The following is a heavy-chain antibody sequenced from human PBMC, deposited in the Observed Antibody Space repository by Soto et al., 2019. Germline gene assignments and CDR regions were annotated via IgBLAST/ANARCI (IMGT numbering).Heavy chain of an antibody. D-gene: IGHD1-20*01. CDR2: IYYSGST. V-gene: IGHV4-30-4*01. Sequence: SETLSLTCTVSGGSISSGDYYWSWIRQPPGKGLEWIGYIYYSGSTYYNPSLKSRVTISVDTSKNQFSLKLSSVTAADTAVYYCARPLTGTSPYYYYYMDVWGKGTTVTVSS. CDR3: ARPLTGTSPYYYYYMDV. CDR1: GGSISSGDYY. J-gene: IGHJ6*03.